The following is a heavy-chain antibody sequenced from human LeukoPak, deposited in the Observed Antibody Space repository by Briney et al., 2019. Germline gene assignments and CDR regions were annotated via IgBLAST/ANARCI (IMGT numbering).Heavy chain of an antibody. CDR3: ARGRGCSGGSCYFRSKRDAFDI. J-gene: IGHJ3*02. Sequence: SETLSLTCAVYGGSFSGYYWSWIRQPPGKGLEWIGEINHSGSTNYNPSLKSRVTISVDTSKNQFSLKLSSVTAADTAVYYCARGRGCSGGSCYFRSKRDAFDIWGQGTMVTVSS. V-gene: IGHV4-34*01. D-gene: IGHD2-15*01. CDR1: GGSFSGYY. CDR2: INHSGST.